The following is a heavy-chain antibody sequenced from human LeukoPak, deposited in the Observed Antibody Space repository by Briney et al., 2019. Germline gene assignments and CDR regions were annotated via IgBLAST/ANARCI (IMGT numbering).Heavy chain of an antibody. CDR2: ISTDGSQT. CDR1: GFTFSNYW. CDR3: VRSLRSADF. V-gene: IGHV3-74*01. Sequence: HAGGSLRLSCEASGFTFSNYWMHWVRHPPGKGLMWVSQISTDGSQTFYADSVKGRFTISRDNAQNTLFLQMDSLRPEDTAVYYCVRSLRSADFWGQGTLVTVSS. J-gene: IGHJ4*02.